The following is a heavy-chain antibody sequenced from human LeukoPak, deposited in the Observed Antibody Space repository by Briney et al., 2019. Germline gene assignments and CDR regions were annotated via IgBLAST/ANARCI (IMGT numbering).Heavy chain of an antibody. CDR3: ARMGGKTAAAAYDY. CDR2: IIPIFGTA. D-gene: IGHD6-25*01. CDR1: GGTFSSYA. J-gene: IGHJ4*02. V-gene: IGHV1-69*05. Sequence: GASVKVSCKASGGTFSSYAISWVRQAPGQGLEWMGGIIPIFGTANYAQKFQGRVTITTDESTSTAYMELSSLRSEDTAVYYCARMGGKTAAAAYDYGGQETLVPVSS.